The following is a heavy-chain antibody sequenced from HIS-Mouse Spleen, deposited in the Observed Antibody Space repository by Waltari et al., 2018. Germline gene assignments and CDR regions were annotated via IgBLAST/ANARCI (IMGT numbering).Heavy chain of an antibody. J-gene: IGHJ3*02. CDR3: AKASWGEAFDI. CDR1: GFTVSTMG. D-gene: IGHD3-16*01. V-gene: IGHV3-30*18. Sequence: QVQLVESGGGVVPSGRSLRRPGSGFGFTVSTMGSTLVGPGQAPGKGMEWVAVISYDGSNKYYADSVKGRFTISRDNSKNTLYLQMNSLRAEDTAVYYCAKASWGEAFDIWGQGTMVTVSS. CDR2: ISYDGSNK.